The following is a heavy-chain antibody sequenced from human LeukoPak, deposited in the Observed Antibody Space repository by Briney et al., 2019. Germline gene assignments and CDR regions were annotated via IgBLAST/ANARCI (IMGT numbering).Heavy chain of an antibody. V-gene: IGHV3-30*04. CDR1: GFSFSNYA. CDR2: ISYDGSNK. J-gene: IGHJ4*02. Sequence: GGSLRLSCAASGFSFSNYAMHWVRQAPGKGLEWVAVISYDGSNKYYADSVKGRFTISRDNSKNTLYLQMNSLRAEDTAVYYCARSSSNGNHVFDYWGQGTTVTVSS. CDR3: ARSSSNGNHVFDY. D-gene: IGHD6-13*01.